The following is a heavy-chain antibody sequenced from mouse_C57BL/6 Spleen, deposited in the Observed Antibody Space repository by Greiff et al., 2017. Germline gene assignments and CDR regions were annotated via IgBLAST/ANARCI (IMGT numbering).Heavy chain of an antibody. V-gene: IGHV1-66*01. J-gene: IGHJ3*01. CDR3: ARGEKNYNGSSPAFAY. CDR2: IYPGSGNT. CDR1: GYSFTSYY. D-gene: IGHD1-1*01. Sequence: VKLMESGPELVKPGASVKISCKASGYSFTSYYIHWVKQRPGQGLEWIGWIYPGSGNTKYNEKFKGKATLTADTSSSTAYMQRSSLTSEDSAVYYCARGEKNYNGSSPAFAYWGQGTLVTVSA.